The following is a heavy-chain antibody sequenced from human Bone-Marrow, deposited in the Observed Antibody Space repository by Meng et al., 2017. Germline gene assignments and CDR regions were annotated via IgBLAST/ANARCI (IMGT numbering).Heavy chain of an antibody. CDR3: AKARVAGYYYYYGMDV. J-gene: IGHJ6*02. CDR1: GFTFDDYA. V-gene: IGHV3-9*01. D-gene: IGHD3-10*01. Sequence: GGSLRLSCAASGFTFDDYAMHWVRQAPGKGLEWVSGISWNSGSIGYADSVKGRFTISRDNAKNSLYLQMNSLRAEDTALYYCAKARVAGYYYYYGMDVWGQGTTVTVSS. CDR2: ISWNSGSI.